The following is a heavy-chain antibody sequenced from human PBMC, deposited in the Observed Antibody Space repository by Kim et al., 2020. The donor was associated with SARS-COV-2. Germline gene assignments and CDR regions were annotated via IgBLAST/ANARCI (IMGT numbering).Heavy chain of an antibody. Sequence: SETLSLTCTVSGGSISSYYWSWIRQPPGKGLEWIGYIYYSGSTNYNPSLKSRVTISVDTSKNQFSLKLSSVTAADTAVYYCARHSDDSSGYYYEGENAFDIWGQGTMVTVSS. V-gene: IGHV4-59*08. CDR3: ARHSDDSSGYYYEGENAFDI. D-gene: IGHD3-22*01. J-gene: IGHJ3*02. CDR1: GGSISSYY. CDR2: IYYSGST.